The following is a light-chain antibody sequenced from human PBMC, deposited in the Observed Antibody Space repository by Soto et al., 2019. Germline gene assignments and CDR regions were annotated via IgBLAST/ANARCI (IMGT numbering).Light chain of an antibody. CDR1: KLGDKY. CDR2: QNT. CDR3: QAWHSSTGV. Sequence: SYELTQPPSVSVSPGQTATIACSGDKLGDKYACWYQQKPGQSPVLVIYQNTKRPSGIPERFSGSNSGNTATLTISGTQAMDEADYFCQAWHSSTGVFGGGTKLTVL. J-gene: IGLJ2*01. V-gene: IGLV3-1*01.